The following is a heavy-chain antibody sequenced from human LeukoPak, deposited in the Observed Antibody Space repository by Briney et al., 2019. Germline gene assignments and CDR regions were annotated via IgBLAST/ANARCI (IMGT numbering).Heavy chain of an antibody. V-gene: IGHV3-30*02. D-gene: IGHD4/OR15-4a*01. Sequence: GGSLRLSCAASGFTFSSYGMHWVRQAPGKGLDWVAFIHHDGINKYYADSVRGRFTISRDTSKNTLYLQMNSLRAEDTAVYYCARRAGAYSHPYDYWGQGTLVTVSS. CDR3: ARRAGAYSHPYDY. J-gene: IGHJ4*02. CDR2: IHHDGINK. CDR1: GFTFSSYG.